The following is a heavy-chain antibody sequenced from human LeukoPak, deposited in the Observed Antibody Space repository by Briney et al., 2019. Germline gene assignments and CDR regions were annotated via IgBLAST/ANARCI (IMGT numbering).Heavy chain of an antibody. CDR3: ARGNIAARLGGV. CDR2: IYYSGST. D-gene: IGHD6-6*01. CDR1: GGSISSYY. V-gene: IGHV4-59*01. Sequence: SETLSLTCIVSGGSISSYYWSWIRQPPGKGLEWIGNIYYSGSTNYNSSLKSRVTISVDTSKNQFSLKLSSVTAADTAVYYCARGNIAARLGGVWGQGTTVTVSS. J-gene: IGHJ6*02.